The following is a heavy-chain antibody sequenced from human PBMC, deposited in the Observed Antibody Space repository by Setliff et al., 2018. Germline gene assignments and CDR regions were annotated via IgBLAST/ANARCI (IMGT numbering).Heavy chain of an antibody. CDR2: IFHSGST. Sequence: PLETLSLTCAVSGDSVSTGTWWSWVRQPPGKGLEWIGEIFHSGSTNYNPSLKSRVTFSVDKSKNQFSLKLTSVTAADTAVYYCASRPSAEFFDYWGQGTVVTVSS. D-gene: IGHD6-25*01. CDR3: ASRPSAEFFDY. CDR1: GDSVSTGTW. J-gene: IGHJ4*02. V-gene: IGHV4-4*02.